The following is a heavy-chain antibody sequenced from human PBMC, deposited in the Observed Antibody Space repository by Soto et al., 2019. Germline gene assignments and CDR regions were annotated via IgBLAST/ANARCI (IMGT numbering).Heavy chain of an antibody. V-gene: IGHV4-59*08. CDR2: IYYSGST. D-gene: IGHD6-13*01. CDR1: GGSISSYY. CDR3: ARQNKGQQLVPGAFDI. Sequence: QVQLQESGPGLVKPSETLSLTCTVSGGSISSYYWSWIRQPPGKGLEWIGYIYYSGSTNYNPSLKSVVTISVDTSKNQFALMLSSVTSADTAVYYCARQNKGQQLVPGAFDIWGQGTMVTVSS. J-gene: IGHJ3*02.